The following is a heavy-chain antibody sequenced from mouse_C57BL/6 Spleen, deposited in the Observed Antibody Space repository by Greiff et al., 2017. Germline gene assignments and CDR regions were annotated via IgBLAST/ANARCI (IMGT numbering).Heavy chain of an antibody. CDR3: VVYDDYSAWFAY. J-gene: IGHJ3*01. D-gene: IGHD2-3*01. V-gene: IGHV10-1*01. Sequence: EVQLVESGGGLVQPKGSLKLSCAASGFSFNTYAMNWVRQAPGKGLEWVARIRSKSNNYATYYADSVKDRFTISRDDSESMLYLQMNNLKTEDTAMYYSVVYDDYSAWFAYWDQETLVTGSA. CDR2: IRSKSNNYAT. CDR1: GFSFNTYA.